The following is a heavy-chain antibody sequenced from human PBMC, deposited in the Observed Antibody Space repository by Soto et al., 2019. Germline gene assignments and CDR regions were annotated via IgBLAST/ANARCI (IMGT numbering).Heavy chain of an antibody. Sequence: SETLSLTCTVSGGSIISGGYYFIWIRQHPWNGLEWIGYIYYSGSTYYNPSLKSRVTISVDTSKNQFSLKLSSVTAADTAVYYCARVCLTMVRGVIHYYYGMDVWGQGTTVTVSS. J-gene: IGHJ6*02. CDR2: IYYSGST. CDR3: ARVCLTMVRGVIHYYYGMDV. V-gene: IGHV4-31*03. CDR1: GGSIISGGYY. D-gene: IGHD3-10*01.